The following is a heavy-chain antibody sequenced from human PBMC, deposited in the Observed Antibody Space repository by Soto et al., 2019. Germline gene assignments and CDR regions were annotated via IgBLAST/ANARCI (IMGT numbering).Heavy chain of an antibody. CDR2: INSDGSIT. D-gene: IGHD5-18*01. CDR1: GFTFRRYW. Sequence: LRLSCAASGFTFRRYWMHWVRQAPGKGLVWVSRINSDGSITSYADSVKGRFTISRDNAKNTLFLQMNSLRVEDTAVYYCTRDEHTAMVTYSHWGQGTLVTVS. V-gene: IGHV3-74*01. J-gene: IGHJ4*02. CDR3: TRDEHTAMVTYSH.